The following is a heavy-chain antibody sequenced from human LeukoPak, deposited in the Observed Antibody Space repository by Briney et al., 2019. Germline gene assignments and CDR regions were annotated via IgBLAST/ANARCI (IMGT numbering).Heavy chain of an antibody. CDR1: GFTFSSYG. CDR2: ITYDGSNR. CDR3: AKSPSGSQRNGMDV. V-gene: IGHV3-30*18. D-gene: IGHD1-26*01. J-gene: IGHJ6*02. Sequence: PGGSLRLSCAASGFTFSSYGMHWVRQAPGKGLEWVAVITYDGSNRYYADSVKARFTISRDNSENTLYLQMNSLRTEDTAVYYCAKSPSGSQRNGMDVWGQGTTVTVSS.